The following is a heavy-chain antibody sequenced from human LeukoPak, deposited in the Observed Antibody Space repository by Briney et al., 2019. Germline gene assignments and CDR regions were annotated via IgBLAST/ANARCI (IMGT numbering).Heavy chain of an antibody. D-gene: IGHD5-18*01. J-gene: IGHJ2*01. CDR3: AKDGERYSYGYWYFDL. V-gene: IGHV3-33*06. CDR2: IWYDGSNK. Sequence: PGESLRLSCAASGFTFSSYGMHWVRQAPGKGLEWVAVIWYDGSNKYYADSVKGRFTISRDNSKNTLYLQMNSLRAEDTAVYYCAKDGERYSYGYWYFDLWGRGALVTVSS. CDR1: GFTFSSYG.